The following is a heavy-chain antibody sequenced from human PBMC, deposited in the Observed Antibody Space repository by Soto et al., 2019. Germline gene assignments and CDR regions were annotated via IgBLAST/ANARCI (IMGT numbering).Heavy chain of an antibody. CDR2: IDPGGGST. Sequence: ASVKVSCKASGYTFTSYYMHWVRQSPGQGLEWMGVIDPGGGSTTHAQKFQGRVTMTRDTSTSTVYMELSSLRSEDTAMYYCARGFRSIVLVPANHLDDWGQGTLVTVSS. CDR3: ARGFRSIVLVPANHLDD. D-gene: IGHD2-2*01. CDR1: GYTFTSYY. J-gene: IGHJ4*02. V-gene: IGHV1-46*01.